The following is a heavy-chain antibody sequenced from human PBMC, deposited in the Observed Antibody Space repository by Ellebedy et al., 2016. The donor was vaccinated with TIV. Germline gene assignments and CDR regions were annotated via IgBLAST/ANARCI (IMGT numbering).Heavy chain of an antibody. Sequence: ASVKVSCXASGYTFTSYGISWVRQAPGQGLEWMGWISAYNGNTNYAQKLQGRVTMTTDTSTSTAYMELRSLRSDDTAVYYCASNGGYLVGRAAFDIWGQGTMVTVSS. CDR3: ASNGGYLVGRAAFDI. D-gene: IGHD2-8*01. CDR1: GYTFTSYG. J-gene: IGHJ3*02. CDR2: ISAYNGNT. V-gene: IGHV1-18*04.